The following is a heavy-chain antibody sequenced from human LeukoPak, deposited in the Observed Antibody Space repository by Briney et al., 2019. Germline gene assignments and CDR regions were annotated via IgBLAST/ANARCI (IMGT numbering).Heavy chain of an antibody. Sequence: SVKVSCKASGGTFSSYTISWVRQAPGQGLEWMGRIIPILSIANYAQEFQGRVTITADKSTSTAYMELSSLRSEDTAVYYCARGLVVVAAQFDYWGQGTLVTVSS. CDR2: IIPILSIA. CDR1: GGTFSSYT. V-gene: IGHV1-69*02. J-gene: IGHJ4*02. CDR3: ARGLVVVAAQFDY. D-gene: IGHD2-15*01.